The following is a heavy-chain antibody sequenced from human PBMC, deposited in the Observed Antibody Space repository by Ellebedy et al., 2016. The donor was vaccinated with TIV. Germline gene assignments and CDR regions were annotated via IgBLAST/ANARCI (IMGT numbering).Heavy chain of an antibody. CDR3: AKGITAAVVEGSLFDP. CDR2: IWYDGSNK. D-gene: IGHD6-13*01. V-gene: IGHV3-33*06. CDR1: GFTFGSYG. Sequence: GESLKISCAASGFTFGSYGMHWVRQAPGKGLEWVAVIWYDGSNKYYADSVKGRFTISRDNSKNTLYLQMNSLRVEDTAVYYCAKGITAAVVEGSLFDPWGQGTLVTVSS. J-gene: IGHJ5*02.